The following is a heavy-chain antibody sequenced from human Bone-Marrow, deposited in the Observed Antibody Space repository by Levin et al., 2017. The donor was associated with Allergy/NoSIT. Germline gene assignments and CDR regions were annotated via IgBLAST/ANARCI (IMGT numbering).Heavy chain of an antibody. CDR1: GIPSRNFW. CDR3: ATGLISAYEY. J-gene: IGHJ4*02. D-gene: IGHD2/OR15-2a*01. V-gene: IGHV3-74*01. CDR2: IKTDGRTT. Sequence: ESLKISCAASGIPSRNFWMHWVRQAPGKGLVWVSLIKTDGRTTAYADSVRGRFTISRDNAKNTLYLQMDSLRVEDTAVYYCATGLISAYEYWGQGTLVSVSS.